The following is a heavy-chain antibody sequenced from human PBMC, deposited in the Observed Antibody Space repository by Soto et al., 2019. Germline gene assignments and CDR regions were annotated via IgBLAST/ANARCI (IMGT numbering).Heavy chain of an antibody. Sequence: SETLSLTCTVSGGSISSYYWSWIRQPPGKGLEWIGYIYYSGSTNYNPSLKSRVTISVDTSKNQFSLKLSSVTAADTAVYYCVRVVVVPAAPAAHYYYYMDVWGKGTKVTVSS. V-gene: IGHV4-59*01. D-gene: IGHD2-2*01. J-gene: IGHJ6*03. CDR3: VRVVVVPAAPAAHYYYYMDV. CDR2: IYYSGST. CDR1: GGSISSYY.